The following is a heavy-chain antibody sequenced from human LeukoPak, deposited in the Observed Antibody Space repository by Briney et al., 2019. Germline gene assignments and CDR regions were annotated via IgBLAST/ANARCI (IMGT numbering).Heavy chain of an antibody. D-gene: IGHD6-13*01. CDR1: GFTFRNYG. CDR2: IYYDGSSK. V-gene: IGHV3-33*01. Sequence: GGSLGLSCAASGFTFRNYGMHWVRQAPGKGLEWEAIIYYDGSSKYYADSVKGRFTISRDNSKNTLYLQMNSLTAEDTALYYCASGRRAATGAGYYFDYWGQGTLVTVSS. CDR3: ASGRRAATGAGYYFDY. J-gene: IGHJ4*02.